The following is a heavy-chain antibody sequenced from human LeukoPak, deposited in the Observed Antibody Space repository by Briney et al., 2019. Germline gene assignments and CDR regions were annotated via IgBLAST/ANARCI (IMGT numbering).Heavy chain of an antibody. J-gene: IGHJ4*02. D-gene: IGHD5-18*01. Sequence: ASVKVSCKASGYTFTGYYMHWVRQAPGQGLEWMGWINPNSGGTNYAQKFQGRVTMTRDTSISTAYMELSRLRSDDTAVYYCARGQEGRWIQLWFYDYWGQGTLVTVSS. CDR2: INPNSGGT. V-gene: IGHV1-2*02. CDR3: ARGQEGRWIQLWFYDY. CDR1: GYTFTGYY.